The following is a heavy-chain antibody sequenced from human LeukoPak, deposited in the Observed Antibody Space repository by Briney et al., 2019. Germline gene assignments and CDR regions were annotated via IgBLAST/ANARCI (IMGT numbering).Heavy chain of an antibody. CDR1: GASLSTSPYY. V-gene: IGHV4-39*01. Sequence: SETLSLTCSVSGASLSTSPYYWGWIRQPPGKGLEWIGNIYYTGSTYYNVSLNSRVTISIDTSKNLFSLRLNSMTAADTAVYYCASLTQLARFDYWGQGALVTVSS. CDR2: IYYTGST. D-gene: IGHD1-1*01. CDR3: ASLTQLARFDY. J-gene: IGHJ4*02.